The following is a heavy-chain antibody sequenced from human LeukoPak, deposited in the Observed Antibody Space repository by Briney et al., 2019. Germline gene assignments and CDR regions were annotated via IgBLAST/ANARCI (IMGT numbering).Heavy chain of an antibody. Sequence: SETLSLTCTVSGGSISSYYWSWIRQPPGKELEWIGYIYYSGSTNYNPSLKSRVTISADTSKNQFSLNLTSLTAADTAVYYCARGVGDGYNPTYYYYMDVWGKGTTVTVSS. CDR3: ARGVGDGYNPTYYYYMDV. CDR1: GGSISSYY. CDR2: IYYSGST. V-gene: IGHV4-59*01. D-gene: IGHD5-24*01. J-gene: IGHJ6*03.